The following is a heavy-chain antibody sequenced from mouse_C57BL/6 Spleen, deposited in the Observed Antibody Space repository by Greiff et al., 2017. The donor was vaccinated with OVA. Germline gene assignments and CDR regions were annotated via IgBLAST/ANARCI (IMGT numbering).Heavy chain of an antibody. CDR2: FYPGRGSI. CDR1: GYTFTEYT. D-gene: IGHD1-1*01. CDR3: ARDETPNYYGSSPYFDV. J-gene: IGHJ1*03. Sequence: QVHVKQSGAELVKPGASVKLSCKASGYTFTEYTIHWVKQRSGQGLEWIGWFYPGRGSIKYNEKFKDKATLTADKSSSTVYMALSRLTSEDSAVYVGARDETPNYYGSSPYFDVWGTGTTVTVSS. V-gene: IGHV1-62-2*01.